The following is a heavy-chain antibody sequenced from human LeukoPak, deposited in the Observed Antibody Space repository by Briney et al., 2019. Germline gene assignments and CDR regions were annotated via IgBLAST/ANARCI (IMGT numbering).Heavy chain of an antibody. CDR3: ARHAAVEGSSGWSPLWWFDP. Sequence: SETLSLTCTVSGGSIRSYYWSWIRQPPGKGLEWTGYMHHGGSTKHNPYLKSRVTISVDTSKSQFSLKLSSVTAADTAVYYCARHAAVEGSSGWSPLWWFDPWGQGTLVTVSS. J-gene: IGHJ5*02. V-gene: IGHV4-59*08. CDR1: GGSIRSYY. D-gene: IGHD6-19*01. CDR2: MHHGGST.